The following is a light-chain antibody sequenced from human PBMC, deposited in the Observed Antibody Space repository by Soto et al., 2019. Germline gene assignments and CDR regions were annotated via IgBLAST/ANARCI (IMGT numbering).Light chain of an antibody. Sequence: QSVLTQPPSASGTPGQRVTISCSGSGSSIGTNTVNWYRQLPGTAPELLIYGDNQRPSGVPDRFSGSKSGTSASLAISGLQSEDEAEYYCAAWDGSLNNVLFGGGTQLTVL. CDR2: GDN. V-gene: IGLV1-44*01. J-gene: IGLJ2*01. CDR1: GSSIGTNT. CDR3: AAWDGSLNNVL.